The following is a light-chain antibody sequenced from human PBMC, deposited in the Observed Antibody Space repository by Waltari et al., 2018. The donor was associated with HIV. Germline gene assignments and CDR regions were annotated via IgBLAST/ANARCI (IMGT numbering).Light chain of an antibody. V-gene: IGLV1-40*01. J-gene: IGLJ2*01. CDR2: GNS. CDR1: NSNIGAGYD. Sequence: QSVLTQPPSLSGAPGQRVTISCTGSNSNIGAGYDVHWYQQFPGTAPKLLICGNSNRPSGVPDRFSGSKSGTSASLAITGLQAEDEADYYCQSYDSNLSGVFGGGTKLTVL. CDR3: QSYDSNLSGV.